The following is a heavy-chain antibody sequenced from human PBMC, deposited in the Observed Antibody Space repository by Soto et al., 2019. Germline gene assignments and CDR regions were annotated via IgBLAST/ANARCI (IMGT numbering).Heavy chain of an antibody. J-gene: IGHJ6*02. CDR2: IIPIFGTA. CDR3: ARDATGTAPYYYYGMDV. CDR1: GGTFSSYA. D-gene: IGHD1-1*01. Sequence: QVQLVQSGAEVKKPGSSVKVSCKASGGTFSSYAISWVRQAPGQGLEWMGGIIPIFGTANYAQKFQGRVTITADESTSTAYMELSSLRSGDTAVYYCARDATGTAPYYYYGMDVWGQGTTVTVSS. V-gene: IGHV1-69*12.